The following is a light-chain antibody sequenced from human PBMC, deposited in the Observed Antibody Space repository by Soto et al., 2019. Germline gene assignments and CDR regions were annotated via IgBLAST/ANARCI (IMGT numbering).Light chain of an antibody. Sequence: QSALTQPASVSGSPGQSITISCTGTSSDVGGYNFVSWYQQHPDKAPKLMIYDVTSRPSGVSNRFSGSKSGSTASMTISGLQPEDEADYYCSSYTSSGTYVFGTGTKVTVL. J-gene: IGLJ1*01. V-gene: IGLV2-14*01. CDR1: SSDVGGYNF. CDR3: SSYTSSGTYV. CDR2: DVT.